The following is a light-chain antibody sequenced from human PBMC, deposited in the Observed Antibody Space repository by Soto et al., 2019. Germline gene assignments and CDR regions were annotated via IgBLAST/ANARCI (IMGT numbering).Light chain of an antibody. CDR1: QSLTSN. CDR3: QQYNNWPIT. J-gene: IGKJ5*01. CDR2: AAS. V-gene: IGKV3-15*01. Sequence: EIVMTQSPATLSVSAGERATLSCRASQSLTSNLAWYQQRPGQAPRLLIYAASSRATGIPARFSGSGSGTEFTLTISSLQSEDFAVYYCQQYNNWPITFGQGTRLDIK.